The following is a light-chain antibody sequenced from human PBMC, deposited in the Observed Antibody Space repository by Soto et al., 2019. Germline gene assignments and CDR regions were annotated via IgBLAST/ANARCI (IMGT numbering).Light chain of an antibody. CDR2: DVS. CDR3: SSYTGSSTVV. Sequence: QSVLTQPASVSGSPGQSIAISCTGSSSDIGDYNYVSWYQQHPGKAPKLMIYDVSNRPSGVSNRFSGSMSGNTASLPISGLQPEDEADYYCSSYTGSSTVVFGGGTKLTVL. J-gene: IGLJ2*01. CDR1: SSDIGDYNY. V-gene: IGLV2-14*01.